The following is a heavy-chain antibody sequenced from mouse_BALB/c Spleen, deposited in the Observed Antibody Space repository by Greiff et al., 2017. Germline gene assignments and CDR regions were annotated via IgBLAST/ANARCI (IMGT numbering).Heavy chain of an antibody. J-gene: IGHJ4*01. Sequence: VMLVESGPGLVAPSQSLSITCTVSGFSLTSYGVHWVRQPPGKGLEWLGVIWAGGSTNYNSALMSRLSISKDNSKSQVFLKMNSLQTDDTAMYYCASSSTMTRGYAMDYWGQGTSVTVSS. V-gene: IGHV2-9*02. CDR3: ASSSTMTRGYAMDY. CDR2: IWAGGST. D-gene: IGHD2-4*01. CDR1: GFSLTSYG.